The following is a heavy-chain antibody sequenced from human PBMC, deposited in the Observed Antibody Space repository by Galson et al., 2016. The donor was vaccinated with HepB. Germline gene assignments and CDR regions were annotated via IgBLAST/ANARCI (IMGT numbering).Heavy chain of an antibody. CDR2: IYHSGTS. D-gene: IGHD3-3*01. V-gene: IGHV4-30-2*06. Sequence: TLSLTCAVSGGSISNGAYSWSWIRQSPGKGLECIGYIYHSGTSYYSPSLKRRVTISVDRSKNQFSLKLRSVPAADTAVYYCARAYYDFRSASNYGMDVWGKGTTVIVSS. J-gene: IGHJ6*04. CDR3: ARAYYDFRSASNYGMDV. CDR1: GGSISNGAYS.